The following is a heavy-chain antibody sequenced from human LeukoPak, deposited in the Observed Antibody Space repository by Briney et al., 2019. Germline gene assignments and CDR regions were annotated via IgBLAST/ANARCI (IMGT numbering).Heavy chain of an antibody. D-gene: IGHD1-14*01. V-gene: IGHV3-7*03. CDR1: GFASSSYW. CDR2: INQDGSDK. Sequence: GGSLRLSCVASGFASSSYWMTWVRQAPGKGLEWVASINQDGSDKHYVESVKGRFKISRNVADNSLYVQMNSLRAEDTAVYYCGRVRYHYGMDVWGKGTTVTVSS. CDR3: GRVRYHYGMDV. J-gene: IGHJ6*04.